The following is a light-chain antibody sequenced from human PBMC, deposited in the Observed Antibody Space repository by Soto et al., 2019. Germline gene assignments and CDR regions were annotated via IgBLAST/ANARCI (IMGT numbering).Light chain of an antibody. CDR3: CSYAGTSTYV. V-gene: IGLV2-23*01. Sequence: QSVLTQPASVSGSPGQSITISCTGTSTDVGSYNLVSWYQQYPGKAPKLMIYEGTKRPSGISNRFSGSKSGNTASLTISRLQAEDEADYFRCSYAGTSTYVFGTGTKVTVL. J-gene: IGLJ1*01. CDR2: EGT. CDR1: STDVGSYNL.